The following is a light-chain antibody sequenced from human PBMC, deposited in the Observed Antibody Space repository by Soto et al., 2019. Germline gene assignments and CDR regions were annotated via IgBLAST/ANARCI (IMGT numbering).Light chain of an antibody. CDR2: SAS. CDR3: QQLNIYPLT. CDR1: QGIHIH. V-gene: IGKV1-9*01. Sequence: DIQMTQSPSSLSASVADIVTITLLASQGIHIHLAWYQQKPGKAPKLLIDSASTLQSGVPSRFSGSGSGTEFTLTINSLQPEDFATYYCQQLNIYPLTFGPGTKVDIK. J-gene: IGKJ3*01.